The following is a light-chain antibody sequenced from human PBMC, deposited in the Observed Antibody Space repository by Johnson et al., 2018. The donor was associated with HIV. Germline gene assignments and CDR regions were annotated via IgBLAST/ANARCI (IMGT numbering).Light chain of an antibody. CDR1: SSNIGNNY. CDR2: ENN. J-gene: IGLJ1*01. Sequence: QSVLTQPPSVSAAPGQKVTISCSGSSSNIGNNYVSWYQHLPGTAPKLLIYENNQRPSGVPDRFSGSKSGTSASLATSGLHAEDEADYYCAAWVDSLNGHVFGTGTKVTVL. V-gene: IGLV1-51*02. CDR3: AAWVDSLNGHV.